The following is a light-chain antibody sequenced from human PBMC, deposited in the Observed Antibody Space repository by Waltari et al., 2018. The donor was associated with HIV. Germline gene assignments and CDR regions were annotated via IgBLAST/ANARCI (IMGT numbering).Light chain of an antibody. CDR3: ATWDHSLDGVV. CDR1: SSDVGSYNL. Sequence: QSALTQPASVSGSPGQSITISCTGSSSDVGSYNLVSWYQHHPGKAPKLMIYEVYHRPSGVSNRFSASNSGTSATLVITGVQTEDEGDYFCATWDHSLDGVVFGGGTTLSVL. CDR2: EVY. V-gene: IGLV2-14*02. J-gene: IGLJ3*02.